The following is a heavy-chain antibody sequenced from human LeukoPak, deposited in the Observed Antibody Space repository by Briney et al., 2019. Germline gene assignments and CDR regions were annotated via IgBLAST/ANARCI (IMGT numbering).Heavy chain of an antibody. CDR2: ISYDGSNK. V-gene: IGHV3-30*04. J-gene: IGHJ4*02. CDR1: GFTFSSYA. CDR3: ATLKTTVTTYFDY. D-gene: IGHD4-17*01. Sequence: PGGSLRLSCAASGFTFSSYAMHWVRQAPGKGLEWVAVISYDGSNKYYADSVKGRFTISRDNSKNTLYLQMNSLRAEDTAVYYCATLKTTVTTYFDYWGQGTLVTVSS.